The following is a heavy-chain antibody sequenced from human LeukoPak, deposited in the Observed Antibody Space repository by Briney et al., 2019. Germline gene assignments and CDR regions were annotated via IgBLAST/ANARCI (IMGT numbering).Heavy chain of an antibody. D-gene: IGHD2-15*01. J-gene: IGHJ4*02. V-gene: IGHV3-48*02. CDR3: AQKGGTDH. CDR1: GFTFSRFG. Sequence: GGSLRLSCAASGFTFSRFGMNWVRQAPGKGLEWISYVSSSSSAIYYADSVKGRFTISRDNAKNSLYLQMSSLRDEDTAVYYCAQKGGTDHWGQGTLVTVSS. CDR2: VSSSSSAI.